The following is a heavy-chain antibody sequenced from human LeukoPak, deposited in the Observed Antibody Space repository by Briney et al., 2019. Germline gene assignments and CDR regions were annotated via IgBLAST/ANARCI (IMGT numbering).Heavy chain of an antibody. CDR3: ARDARVQLVHQYYYYYGMDV. Sequence: PSETLSLTCTVSGGSISSSSYYWGWIRQPPGKGLEWIGSIYYSGSTNYNPSLKSRVTISVDTSKNQFSLKLSSVTAADTAVYYCARDARVQLVHQYYYYYGMDVWGQGTTVTVSS. D-gene: IGHD6-13*01. CDR2: IYYSGST. J-gene: IGHJ6*02. V-gene: IGHV4-39*07. CDR1: GGSISSSSYY.